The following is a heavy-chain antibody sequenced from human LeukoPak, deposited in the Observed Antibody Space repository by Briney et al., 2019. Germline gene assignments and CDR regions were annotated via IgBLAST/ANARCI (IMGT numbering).Heavy chain of an antibody. V-gene: IGHV3-23*01. CDR3: AKTRYSSGWSLDY. CDR1: GFTFSSYA. D-gene: IGHD6-19*01. Sequence: GGSLRLSCAASGFTFSSYAMSWVRQAPGKVLEWVSAISGSGGSTYYADSVKGRFTISRDNSKNTLYLQMNSLRAEDTAVYYCAKTRYSSGWSLDYWGQGTLVTVSS. J-gene: IGHJ4*02. CDR2: ISGSGGST.